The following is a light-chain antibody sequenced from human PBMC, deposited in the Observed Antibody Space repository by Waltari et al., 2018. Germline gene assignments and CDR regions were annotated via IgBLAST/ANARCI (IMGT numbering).Light chain of an antibody. CDR1: QSVLYRSNNKNY. V-gene: IGKV4-1*01. J-gene: IGKJ1*01. CDR3: QQYYSIPWT. Sequence: DIVMTQSPDSLAVSLGERATINCKSSQSVLYRSNNKNYLAWYQQKPGQPPKLLIYWASTRESGVPDRFSGSESGTDFSLTISSLQAEDVAVYYCQQYYSIPWTFGQGTKVEIK. CDR2: WAS.